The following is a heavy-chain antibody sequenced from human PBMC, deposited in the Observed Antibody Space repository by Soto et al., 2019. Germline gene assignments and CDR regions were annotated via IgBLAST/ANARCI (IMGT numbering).Heavy chain of an antibody. J-gene: IGHJ5*02. CDR2: INGDGSTT. Sequence: EALLVESGGGLVQPGGSLRLSCAASGFNFNFFWMHWVRQAPGKGLVWVSRINGDGSTTDYADSVKGRFTISRDNAKNTLFLQMDSLRVEDTAVYYCVRDSPTNLEDAETVDSWFDPWGQWTLVTVSS. D-gene: IGHD1-1*01. V-gene: IGHV3-74*01. CDR3: VRDSPTNLEDAETVDSWFDP. CDR1: GFNFNFFW.